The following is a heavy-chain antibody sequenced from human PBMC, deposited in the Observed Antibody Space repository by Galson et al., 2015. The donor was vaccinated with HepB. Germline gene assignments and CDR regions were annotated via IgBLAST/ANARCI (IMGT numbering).Heavy chain of an antibody. CDR3: ARDLNYYDSSDYYGPDDY. CDR1: GFSFDSYS. V-gene: IGHV3-21*01. J-gene: IGHJ4*02. D-gene: IGHD3-22*01. CDR2: IISSSRYI. Sequence: SLRLSCAASGFSFDSYSMNWVRQTPGKGLEWVSSIISSSRYIYYADSVKGRFTISRDNAKNSLFLQMNSLRAEDTAVYYCARDLNYYDSSDYYGPDDYWGQGTLVTVSS.